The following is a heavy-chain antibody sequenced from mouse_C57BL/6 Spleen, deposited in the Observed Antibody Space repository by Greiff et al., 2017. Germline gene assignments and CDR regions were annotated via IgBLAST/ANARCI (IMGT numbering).Heavy chain of an antibody. Sequence: EVKLVESGAGLVKPGGSLKLSCAAPGFTFSSYAMSWVSQTPEKRLEWVAYISSGGVYIYYAETVKGRFTISRDNARNTLYLQMSSLKSEDTAMYYCTRDYYGSSPYFDVWGTGTTVTVSS. V-gene: IGHV5-9-1*02. D-gene: IGHD1-1*01. CDR2: ISSGGVYI. CDR3: TRDYYGSSPYFDV. J-gene: IGHJ1*03. CDR1: GFTFSSYA.